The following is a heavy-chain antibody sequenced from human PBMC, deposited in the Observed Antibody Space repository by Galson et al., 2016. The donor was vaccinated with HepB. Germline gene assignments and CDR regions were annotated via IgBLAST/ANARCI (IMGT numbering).Heavy chain of an antibody. CDR3: ARESIVGATGYFDH. CDR1: GGSAIIGRHY. CDR2: VHYSGNP. Sequence: SETLSLTCSVSGGSAIIGRHYWTWIRQPPGKGLEWISYVHYSGNPKSKPPLKSRVSISGDTSNSQFSLNLTSVSAADTAIYYCARESIVGATGYFDHWGQGALVTVSP. J-gene: IGHJ4*02. D-gene: IGHD1-26*01. V-gene: IGHV4-61*01.